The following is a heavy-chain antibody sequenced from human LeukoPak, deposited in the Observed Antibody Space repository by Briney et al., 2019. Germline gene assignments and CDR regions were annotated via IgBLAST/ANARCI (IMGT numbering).Heavy chain of an antibody. Sequence: GGSLRLSCAASGFTFSSYWMHWVRQAPGKGLEWVAVISYDGSNKYYADSVKGRFTISRDNSKNTLYLQMNSLRAEDTAVYYCAKEREALWFGELSGWFDPWGQGTLVTVSS. CDR2: ISYDGSNK. CDR3: AKEREALWFGELSGWFDP. V-gene: IGHV3-30*18. D-gene: IGHD3-10*01. CDR1: GFTFSSYW. J-gene: IGHJ5*02.